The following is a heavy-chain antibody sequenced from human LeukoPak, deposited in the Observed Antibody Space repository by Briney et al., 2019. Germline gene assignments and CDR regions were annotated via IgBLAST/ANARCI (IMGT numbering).Heavy chain of an antibody. D-gene: IGHD3-3*01. CDR2: INPSGGST. CDR1: GYTFTSYY. Sequence: AASVKASCKVSGYTFTSYYMHWVRQAPGQGLGWMGIINPSGGSTSYTQKFQGRVTSTRDTSTSTVYMELSSLRSEDTAVYYCARDRQYYDFWSGYENYYYYYMDVWGKGTTVTVSS. J-gene: IGHJ6*03. CDR3: ARDRQYYDFWSGYENYYYYYMDV. V-gene: IGHV1-46*01.